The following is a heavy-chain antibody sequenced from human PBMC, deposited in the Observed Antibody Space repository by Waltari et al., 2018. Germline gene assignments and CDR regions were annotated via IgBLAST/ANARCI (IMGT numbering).Heavy chain of an antibody. V-gene: IGHV3-30*02. J-gene: IGHJ6*03. Sequence: QVQLVESGGGVVQPGGSLRLSCAASGFTFSSYGMHWVRQAPGKGLDWVAFIRYDGRNKYYAESVKGRFTISRDNSKNTLYLQMNSLRAEDTAVYYCAKAVRPNYYMDVWGKGTTVTVSS. CDR1: GFTFSSYG. CDR2: IRYDGRNK. D-gene: IGHD3-22*01. CDR3: AKAVRPNYYMDV.